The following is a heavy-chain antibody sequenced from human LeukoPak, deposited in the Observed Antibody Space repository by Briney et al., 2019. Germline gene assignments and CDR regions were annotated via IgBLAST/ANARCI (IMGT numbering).Heavy chain of an antibody. Sequence: PGGSLRLSCAASGFTFSSYPLNWVRQAPEKGLEWVSSIGTSGRYIYYADSMKGRFTISRDNSKDTLYLQMNSLRGEDTAVYSCARGQRRHIDMAPSFDYWGQGTLVTVSS. CDR2: IGTSGRYI. V-gene: IGHV3-21*01. CDR3: ARGQRRHIDMAPSFDY. J-gene: IGHJ4*02. CDR1: GFTFSSYP. D-gene: IGHD5-24*01.